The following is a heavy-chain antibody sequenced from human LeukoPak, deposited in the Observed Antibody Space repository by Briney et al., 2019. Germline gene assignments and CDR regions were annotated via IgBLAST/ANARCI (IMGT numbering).Heavy chain of an antibody. D-gene: IGHD3-22*01. J-gene: IGHJ4*02. CDR3: AKGAYYYDSSGYLDY. CDR1: GFTFDDYA. V-gene: IGHV3-9*01. Sequence: PGGSLRLSCAASGFTFDDYAMHWVRQAPGKGLEWVSGISWNSGSIGYADSVKGRFTISRDSAKNSLYLQMNSLRAEDTALYYCAKGAYYYDSSGYLDYWGQGTLVTVSS. CDR2: ISWNSGSI.